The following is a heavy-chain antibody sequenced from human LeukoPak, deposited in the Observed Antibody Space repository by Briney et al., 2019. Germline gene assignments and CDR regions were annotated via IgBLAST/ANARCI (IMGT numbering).Heavy chain of an antibody. D-gene: IGHD3-10*01. Sequence: PGGSLRLSCAASGFTFSNYAMSWVRQAPGKGLEWVPGISDVEYSTYYTDSVKGRFTISRDNSKNTVYLEMNNLRAEDTAVYFCARHDSYIPYWGQGSLVTVSS. J-gene: IGHJ4*02. CDR3: ARHDSYIPY. V-gene: IGHV3-23*01. CDR1: GFTFSNYA. CDR2: ISDVEYST.